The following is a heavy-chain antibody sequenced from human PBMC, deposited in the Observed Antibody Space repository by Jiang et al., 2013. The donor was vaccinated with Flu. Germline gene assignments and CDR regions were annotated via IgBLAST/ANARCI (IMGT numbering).Heavy chain of an antibody. D-gene: IGHD3-10*01. CDR2: IYWDDDK. CDR1: GFSLSTSGVG. Sequence: KPTQTLTLTCTFSGFSLSTSGVGVGWIRQPPGKALEWLALIYWDDDKRYSPSLKSRLTITKDTSKNQVVLTMTNMDPVDTATYYCAHSQVDYYGSGSYESGIDVWGQGTTVTVSS. J-gene: IGHJ6*02. CDR3: AHSQVDYYGSGSYESGIDV. V-gene: IGHV2-5*02.